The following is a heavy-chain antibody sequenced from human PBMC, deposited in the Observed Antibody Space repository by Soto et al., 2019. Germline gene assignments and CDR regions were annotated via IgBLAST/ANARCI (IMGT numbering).Heavy chain of an antibody. J-gene: IGHJ4*02. V-gene: IGHV3-30*18. CDR3: AKDYDTAMEEYYFDY. Sequence: PGGSLRLSCAASGFTFSSYAMSWVRQAPGKGLEWVAVISYDGSNKYYADSVKGRFTISRDNSKNTLYLQMNSLRAEDTAVYYCAKDYDTAMEEYYFDYWGQGTLVTVSS. D-gene: IGHD5-18*01. CDR2: ISYDGSNK. CDR1: GFTFSSYA.